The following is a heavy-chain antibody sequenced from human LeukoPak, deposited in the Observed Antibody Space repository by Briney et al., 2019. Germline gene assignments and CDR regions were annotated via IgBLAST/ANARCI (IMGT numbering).Heavy chain of an antibody. Sequence: GGSLRLPCAASGFTFSSYGMHWVRQAPGKGLEWVAFIRHDGSNKYYADSVKGRTTISRDNSKNTLYLQMNSLRAEDTAVYYCAKAGTYYFDSTEDYWGQGTLVTVSS. V-gene: IGHV3-30*02. D-gene: IGHD3-22*01. CDR3: AKAGTYYFDSTEDY. CDR2: IRHDGSNK. J-gene: IGHJ4*02. CDR1: GFTFSSYG.